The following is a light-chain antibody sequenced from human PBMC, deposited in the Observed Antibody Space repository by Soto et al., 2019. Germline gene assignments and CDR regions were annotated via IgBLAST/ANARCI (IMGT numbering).Light chain of an antibody. Sequence: QSVLTQPASVSGSAGQSITISCIGTSSDVGRYNYVSWYQQHPGKAPKLMIYDVSNRPSGVSNRFSGSKSGNTASLTISGLQAEDEADYYCSSYTGSSVWVFGGGTKLTVL. CDR2: DVS. CDR1: SSDVGRYNY. J-gene: IGLJ2*01. V-gene: IGLV2-14*01. CDR3: SSYTGSSVWV.